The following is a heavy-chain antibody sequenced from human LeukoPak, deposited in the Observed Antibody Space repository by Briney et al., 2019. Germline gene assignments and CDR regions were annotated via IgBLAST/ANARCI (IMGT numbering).Heavy chain of an antibody. J-gene: IGHJ4*02. CDR3: AREELPAAGDC. V-gene: IGHV3-7*01. D-gene: IGHD2-2*01. CDR2: IKGDGSDK. Sequence: GGSLRLSCAASGFIFSNYWMRWVRQAPGKGLEWVANIKGDGSDKNYVDSVKGRFTMSRDNAKNSMYLEMNSLRGDDTAVYYCAREELPAAGDCWGQGALVTVSS. CDR1: GFIFSNYW.